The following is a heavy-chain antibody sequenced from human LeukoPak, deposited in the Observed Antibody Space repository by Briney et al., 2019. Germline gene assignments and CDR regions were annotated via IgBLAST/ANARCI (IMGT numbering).Heavy chain of an antibody. CDR1: GFTFSSYE. Sequence: PGGSLRLSCAASGFTFSSYEMNWAPKAPGKGLEWVSYSSSSGSTIYYADSVKGRFIISRDNAKNSLYLQMNSLRAGDTAVYYCAELGITMIGGVWGKGTTVTISS. CDR3: AELGITMIGGV. J-gene: IGHJ6*04. D-gene: IGHD3-10*02. CDR2: SSSSGSTI. V-gene: IGHV3-48*03.